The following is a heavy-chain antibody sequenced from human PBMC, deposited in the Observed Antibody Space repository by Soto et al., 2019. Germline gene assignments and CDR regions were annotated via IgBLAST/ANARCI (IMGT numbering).Heavy chain of an antibody. J-gene: IGHJ4*02. CDR1: GFTFSTYW. CDR3: VRGSSPWNGIDY. CDR2: INVDGSYI. V-gene: IGHV3-74*01. D-gene: IGHD1-1*01. Sequence: EVQLVESGGGLVQPGESLRLSCAVSGFTFSTYWMHWVRQVPGKGLVWVSRINVDGSYIDYADSVKGQFAISRDNAENTLYLQMNNVRAEDTAVYYCVRGSSPWNGIDYWGQGTLVTVSS.